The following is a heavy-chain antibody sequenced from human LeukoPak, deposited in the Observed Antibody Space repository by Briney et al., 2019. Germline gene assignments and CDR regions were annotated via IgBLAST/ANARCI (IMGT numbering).Heavy chain of an antibody. V-gene: IGHV3-23*01. CDR1: GFSFSTYA. Sequence: AGTLTLSCAASGFSFSTYAMTWVRQIPGRGLQWVSAISAGAATCYADSVKGRFTISRDNSKSTLYLQMNSLRADGTAFYYCAKIPAGRREEWFDPWGPGFMVTLSS. CDR3: AKIPAGRREEWFDP. CDR2: ISAGAAT. J-gene: IGHJ5*01.